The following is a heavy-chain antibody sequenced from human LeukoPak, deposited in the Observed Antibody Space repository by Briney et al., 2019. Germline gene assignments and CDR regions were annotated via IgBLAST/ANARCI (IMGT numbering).Heavy chain of an antibody. J-gene: IGHJ6*01. Sequence: SETLSLTCAVSSGSISSRGCWTWVRQSPGKGLEWIGEINHSGSTNYNPSLKSRVTISVDTSKNQFSLKLSSVTAADTAVYYCASFRFLEWSYYYYGMDVWGQGTTVTVSS. CDR3: ASFRFLEWSYYYYGMDV. D-gene: IGHD3-3*01. V-gene: IGHV4-4*02. CDR2: INHSGST. CDR1: SGSISSRGC.